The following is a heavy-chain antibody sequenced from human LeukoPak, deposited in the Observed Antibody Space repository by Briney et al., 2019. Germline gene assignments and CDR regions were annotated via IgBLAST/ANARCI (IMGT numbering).Heavy chain of an antibody. Sequence: GASVKVSCKASGYMFTSYGISWVRQAPGQGLEWMGWISAYNGNTNYAQKLQGRVTMTTDTSTSTAYMELRRLRSDDTAVYYCARSGNYYDSSGPGFDYWGQGTLVTVSS. V-gene: IGHV1-18*01. J-gene: IGHJ4*02. CDR2: ISAYNGNT. CDR3: ARSGNYYDSSGPGFDY. CDR1: GYMFTSYG. D-gene: IGHD3-22*01.